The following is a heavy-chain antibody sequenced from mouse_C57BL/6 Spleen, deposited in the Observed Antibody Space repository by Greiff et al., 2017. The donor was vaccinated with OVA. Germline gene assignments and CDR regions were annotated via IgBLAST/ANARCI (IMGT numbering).Heavy chain of an antibody. Sequence: VQLQQSGPGLVAPSQSLSITCTVSGFSLTSYAISWVRQPPGKGLEWLGVIWTGGGTNYNSALKSRLSISKDNSKSQVFLKMNSLQTDDTARYYCARNDYGSRGYFDYWGQGTTLTVSS. D-gene: IGHD1-1*01. CDR2: IWTGGGT. CDR3: ARNDYGSRGYFDY. CDR1: GFSLTSYA. V-gene: IGHV2-9-1*01. J-gene: IGHJ2*01.